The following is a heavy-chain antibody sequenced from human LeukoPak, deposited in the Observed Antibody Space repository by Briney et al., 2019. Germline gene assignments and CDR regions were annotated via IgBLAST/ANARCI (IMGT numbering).Heavy chain of an antibody. D-gene: IGHD5-12*01. CDR3: ARVARYSGYDSGLPRFDY. Sequence: SETLSLTCTVSGGSISSGGYYWSWIRQHPGKGLEWIGYIYYSGSTYYNPSLKSRVTISVDTSKNQFSLKLSSVTAADTAVYYCARVARYSGYDSGLPRFDYWGQGTLVTVFS. V-gene: IGHV4-31*03. CDR1: GGSISSGGYY. CDR2: IYYSGST. J-gene: IGHJ4*02.